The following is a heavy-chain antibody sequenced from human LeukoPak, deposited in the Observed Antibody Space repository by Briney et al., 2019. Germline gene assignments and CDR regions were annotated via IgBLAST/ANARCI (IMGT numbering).Heavy chain of an antibody. D-gene: IGHD3-10*01. Sequence: GGSLRLSCAASGFTFSSYAMSWGRQAPGKGLEWVSAISGSGGSTYYADSVKGRFTISRDNSMNTLYLQMNSLRAEDTAVYYCAKLHPTYYYGSGSYYDFGYWGQGTLVTVSS. V-gene: IGHV3-23*01. CDR1: GFTFSSYA. J-gene: IGHJ4*02. CDR3: AKLHPTYYYGSGSYYDFGY. CDR2: ISGSGGST.